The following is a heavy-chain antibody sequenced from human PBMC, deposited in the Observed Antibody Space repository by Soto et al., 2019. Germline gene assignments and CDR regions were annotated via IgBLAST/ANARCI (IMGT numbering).Heavy chain of an antibody. Sequence: GGSLRLSCAASGFTFSTYSMNWVRQAPGKGLEWVSAISGSGGSTYYADSVKGRFTISRDNSKNTLYLQMNSLRAEDTAVYYCATGGTIFGGYYYYYGMDVWGQGTTVTVSS. V-gene: IGHV3-23*01. CDR2: ISGSGGST. J-gene: IGHJ6*02. CDR1: GFTFSTYS. CDR3: ATGGTIFGGYYYYYGMDV. D-gene: IGHD3-3*01.